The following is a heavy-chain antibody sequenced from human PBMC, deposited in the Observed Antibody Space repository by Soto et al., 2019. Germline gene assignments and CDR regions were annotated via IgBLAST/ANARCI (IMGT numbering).Heavy chain of an antibody. CDR3: ARDFFDSSDYTTNWFDP. J-gene: IGHJ5*02. D-gene: IGHD3-22*01. CDR2: SYYSGSA. V-gene: IGHV4-59*08. CDR1: GGSISSYY. Sequence: SSETLSLTCTVSGGSISSYYWSWIRQPPGKGLEWIGYSYYSGSAYYNPSLKSRVTISVDTSKNQFSLKLTSVTAADAAVYYCARDFFDSSDYTTNWFDPWGQGTLVTVSS.